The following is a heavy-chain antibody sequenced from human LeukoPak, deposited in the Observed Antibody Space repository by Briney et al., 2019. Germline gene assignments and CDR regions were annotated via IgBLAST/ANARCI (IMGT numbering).Heavy chain of an antibody. J-gene: IGHJ3*02. CDR2: ISSNGGST. CDR3: ARAGRYYCSSTSCYRRSGAFDI. Sequence: GGSLRLSCAASGFTFSSYAMHWVRQAPGKGLEYVSAISSNGGSTYYANSVKGRFTISRDNSKNTLYLQMGSLRAEDMAVYYCARAGRYYCSSTSCYRRSGAFDIWGQGTMVSVSS. D-gene: IGHD2-2*01. CDR1: GFTFSSYA. V-gene: IGHV3-64*01.